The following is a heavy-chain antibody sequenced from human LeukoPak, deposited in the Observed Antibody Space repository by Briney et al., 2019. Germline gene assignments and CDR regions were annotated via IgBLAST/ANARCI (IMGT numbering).Heavy chain of an antibody. CDR2: INPNSGGT. V-gene: IGHV1-2*02. D-gene: IGHD3-9*01. CDR1: GYTFTGYY. Sequence: ASVKVSCKASGYTFTGYYMHWVRQAPGQGLEWMGWINPNSGGTNYAQKFQGRVTMTRDTSTSTAYMELRSLRSDDTAVYYCARAPVRYFDWLLPRVWGQGTLVTVSS. CDR3: ARAPVRYFDWLLPRV. J-gene: IGHJ4*02.